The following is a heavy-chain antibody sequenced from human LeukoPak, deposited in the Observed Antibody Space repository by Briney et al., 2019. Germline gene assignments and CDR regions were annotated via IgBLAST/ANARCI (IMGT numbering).Heavy chain of an antibody. Sequence: PWASVKVSCTASGYTFTGYYMHWVRQAPGQGLEWMGWINPNSGGTNYAQKFQGRVTMTRDTSISTAYMELSRLRSDDTAVYYCATLAYSGSYNYFDYWGQGTLVTVSS. V-gene: IGHV1-2*02. CDR3: ATLAYSGSYNYFDY. D-gene: IGHD1-26*01. J-gene: IGHJ4*02. CDR2: INPNSGGT. CDR1: GYTFTGYY.